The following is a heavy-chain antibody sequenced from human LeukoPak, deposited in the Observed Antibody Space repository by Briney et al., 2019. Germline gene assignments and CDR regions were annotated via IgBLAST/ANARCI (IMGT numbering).Heavy chain of an antibody. J-gene: IGHJ4*02. CDR3: VRELAY. Sequence: PGGSLRLSCAASGFTFITYMMNWVRQTPGKGLEWVSYISSDGGAIYYADSVKGRFTISRDNAQTSLYLQMNNLRAEDTAVYYCVRELAYWGQGALVTVSS. V-gene: IGHV3-48*01. CDR2: ISSDGGAI. CDR1: GFTFITYM.